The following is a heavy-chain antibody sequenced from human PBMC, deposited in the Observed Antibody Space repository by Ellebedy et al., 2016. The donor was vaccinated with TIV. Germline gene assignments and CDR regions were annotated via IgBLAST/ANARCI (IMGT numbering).Heavy chain of an antibody. V-gene: IGHV4-39*01. CDR2: IYYSGST. CDR3: ARFRPHCYSDSCYTNAFEY. Sequence: SETLSLTXTVSGGSISSDNYHWGWIRQPPGKGLEWIGSIYYSGSTYYNLSLKSRVTISGDTARKQVSLHLTSVTAADTAVYYCARFRPHCYSDSCYTNAFEYWGPGTEVTV. J-gene: IGHJ3*01. CDR1: GGSISSDNYH. D-gene: IGHD2-2*02.